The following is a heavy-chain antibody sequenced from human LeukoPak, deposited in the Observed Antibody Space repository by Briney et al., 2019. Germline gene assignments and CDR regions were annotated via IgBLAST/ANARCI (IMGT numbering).Heavy chain of an antibody. CDR2: INAGNGST. CDR3: ARTPEWWYYFDY. D-gene: IGHD2-15*01. V-gene: IGHV1-3*01. Sequence: ASVKVSCKASGYTFTSYAMHWVRQAPGQRLEWMGWINAGNGSTKYSQKFQGRVTITRDTSASTAYMELSSLRSEDTAVYYCARTPEWWYYFDYWGQGTLVTVSS. J-gene: IGHJ4*02. CDR1: GYTFTSYA.